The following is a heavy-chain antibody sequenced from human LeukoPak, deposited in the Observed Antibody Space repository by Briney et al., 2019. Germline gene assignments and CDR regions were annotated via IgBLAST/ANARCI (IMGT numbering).Heavy chain of an antibody. J-gene: IGHJ4*02. Sequence: GGSLRLSCAASGFTFRNYWMGWVRQAPGKGLEWVASMREDGGDKYYLDSVKGRFTISRDNAKNSLYLQMNSLRAEDTAVYYCARDTYRFYDYWGQGTLVTVPS. CDR3: ARDTYRFYDY. CDR2: MREDGGDK. CDR1: GFTFRNYW. V-gene: IGHV3-7*01.